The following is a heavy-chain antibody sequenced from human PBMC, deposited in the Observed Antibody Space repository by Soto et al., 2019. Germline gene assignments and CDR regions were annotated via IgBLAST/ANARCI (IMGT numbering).Heavy chain of an antibody. D-gene: IGHD3-22*01. J-gene: IGHJ4*02. CDR2: ISYSGST. CDR1: GGSISSGGYY. V-gene: IGHV4-31*03. Sequence: QVQLQESGPGLVKPSQTLSLTCTVSGGSISSGGYYWSWIRQHPGKGLEWIGYISYSGSTYYNPSLESRVTISVDTSKNQFSLKLSSVPAADTAVNYCARDALSRDSIWGQGTLVTVSS. CDR3: ARDALSRDSI.